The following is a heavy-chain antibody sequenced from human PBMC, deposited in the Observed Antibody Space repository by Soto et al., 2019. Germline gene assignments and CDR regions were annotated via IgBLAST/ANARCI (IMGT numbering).Heavy chain of an antibody. V-gene: IGHV1-46*01. D-gene: IGHD3-10*01. Sequence: VASVKVSCKASGYTFTSYYMHWVRQAPGQGLEWMGIINPSGGSTSYAQKFQGRVTMTRDTSTSTVYMELSSLRSEDTAVYYCARRFSGERAEPYFDYWGQGTLVTVSS. CDR1: GYTFTSYY. J-gene: IGHJ4*02. CDR3: ARRFSGERAEPYFDY. CDR2: INPSGGST.